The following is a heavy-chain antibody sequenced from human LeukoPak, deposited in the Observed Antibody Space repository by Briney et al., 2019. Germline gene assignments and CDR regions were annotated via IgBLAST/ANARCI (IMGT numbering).Heavy chain of an antibody. CDR3: ARERKDCSSTSCYRTGPDY. Sequence: GGSLRLSCAASGFTFSSYSMNWVRQAPGKGLEWVSYISSSSSTIYYADSVKGRFTISRDNAKNSLYLQMNSLRAEDTAVYYCARERKDCSSTSCYRTGPDYWGQGTLVTVSS. V-gene: IGHV3-48*01. CDR1: GFTFSSYS. J-gene: IGHJ4*02. CDR2: ISSSSSTI. D-gene: IGHD2-2*02.